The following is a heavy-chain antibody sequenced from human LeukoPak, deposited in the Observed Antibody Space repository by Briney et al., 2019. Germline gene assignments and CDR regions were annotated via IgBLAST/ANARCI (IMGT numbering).Heavy chain of an antibody. CDR2: IRYDGSNK. Sequence: GGSLRLSCAASGFTFSSYGMHWVRQAPGMGLEWVAFIRYDGSNKYYADSVKGRFTISRDNSKNTLYLQMNSLRAEDTAVYYCAKDLGSGWYGYMDVWGKGTTVTVSS. CDR3: AKDLGSGWYGYMDV. V-gene: IGHV3-30*02. J-gene: IGHJ6*03. CDR1: GFTFSSYG. D-gene: IGHD6-19*01.